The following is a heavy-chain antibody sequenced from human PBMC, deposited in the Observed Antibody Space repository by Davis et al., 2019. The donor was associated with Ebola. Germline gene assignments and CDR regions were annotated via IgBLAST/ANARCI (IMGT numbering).Heavy chain of an antibody. D-gene: IGHD5-18*01. CDR1: GGSFSGYY. Sequence: SETLSLTCAVYGGSFSGYYCSWIRQVPGKALEWIGFIYYRGSTYYNPSLKSRVTISVDTSKNQFSLKLSSVTAADTAVFYCARGPSYGSMVYGLDVWGQGTTVTVSS. CDR2: IYYRGST. V-gene: IGHV4-34*01. J-gene: IGHJ6*02. CDR3: ARGPSYGSMVYGLDV.